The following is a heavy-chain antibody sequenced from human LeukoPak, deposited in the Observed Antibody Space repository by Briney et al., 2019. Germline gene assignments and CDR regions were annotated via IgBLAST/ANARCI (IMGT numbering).Heavy chain of an antibody. CDR3: AKDALISFRGAWSQSDY. J-gene: IGHJ4*02. CDR2: ISGSGDST. D-gene: IGHD3-16*02. V-gene: IGHV3-23*01. Sequence: PGGSLRVSCAASGFTFSSYAMSWVRQAPGKGVEGVSGISGSGDSTYYADSVKGRFTISRDNSKNTLFLQVNSLRAEDTAVYYCAKDALISFRGAWSQSDYWGQGTLVTVSS. CDR1: GFTFSSYA.